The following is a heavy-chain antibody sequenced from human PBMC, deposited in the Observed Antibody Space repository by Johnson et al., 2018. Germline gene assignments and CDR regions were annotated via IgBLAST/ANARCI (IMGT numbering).Heavy chain of an antibody. D-gene: IGHD3-22*01. V-gene: IGHV3-30*03. CDR1: GVTLSNSI. CDR3: AREARSSGRAGIFGV. CDR2: ISQDVMNK. Sequence: QVQLVESGGGVVQPGTSLRLSCGVSGVTLSNSIMPWVRQAPGKGLEWVARISQDVMNKQYGDSARARFTISRDIPRNTVYLQMNSLRDEDTAVYYCAREARSSGRAGIFGVWGQGTMVTVSS. J-gene: IGHJ3*01.